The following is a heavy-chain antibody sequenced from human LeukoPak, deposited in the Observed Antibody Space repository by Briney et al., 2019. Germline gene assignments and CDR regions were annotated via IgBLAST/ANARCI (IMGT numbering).Heavy chain of an antibody. J-gene: IGHJ6*02. CDR1: GFTFSDYY. V-gene: IGHV3-11*01. Sequence: QPGGSLRLSCAASGFTFSDYYMSWIRQAPGKGLEWVSYISSSGSTIYYADSVKGRFTISRDNAKNSLYLQMNSLRAEDTAVYYCANLGYGYYYYGMDVWGQGTTVTVSS. CDR3: ANLGYGYYYYGMDV. CDR2: ISSSGSTI. D-gene: IGHD7-27*01.